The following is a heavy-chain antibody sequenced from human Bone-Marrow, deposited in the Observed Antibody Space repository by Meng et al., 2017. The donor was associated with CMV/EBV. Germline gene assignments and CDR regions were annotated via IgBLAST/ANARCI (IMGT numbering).Heavy chain of an antibody. CDR3: ASEGGSGSYGLNWFDP. V-gene: IGHV1-2*02. D-gene: IGHD1-26*01. CDR2: INPNSGGT. CDR1: GYTFTGYY. Sequence: ASVKVSCKASGYTFTGYYMHWVRQAPGQGLEWMGWINPNSGGTNYAQKFQGRVTMTRDTSISTAYMELSRLRSDDTAVYYCASEGGSGSYGLNWFDPWGQGTLVTVSS. J-gene: IGHJ5*02.